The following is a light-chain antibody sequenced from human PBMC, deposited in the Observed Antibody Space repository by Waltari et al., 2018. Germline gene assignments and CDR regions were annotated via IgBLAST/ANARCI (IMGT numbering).Light chain of an antibody. V-gene: IGLV1-47*01. CDR2: RNN. Sequence: QSVVTQPPSASGTPGQRVTISCSGSSSKIGSNSVYWYRQLPGTAPKLLIYRNNQRPSGVPDRFSGSKSGASASLAISGRRSEDEADYYCAAWDDSLSGWVFGGGTKLTVL. J-gene: IGLJ3*02. CDR1: SSKIGSNS. CDR3: AAWDDSLSGWV.